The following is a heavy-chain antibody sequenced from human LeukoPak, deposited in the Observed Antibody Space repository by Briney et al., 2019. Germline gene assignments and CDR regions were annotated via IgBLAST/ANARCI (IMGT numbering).Heavy chain of an antibody. J-gene: IGHJ4*02. Sequence: AGGSLRLSCAASGFTFSSYGMHWVRQAPGKGLEWVAVISYDGSNKYYADSVKGRLTISRDNSKNTLYLQMNSLRAEDTAVYYCAKSRNYGDYEYYFDYWGQGTLVTVSS. CDR3: AKSRNYGDYEYYFDY. V-gene: IGHV3-30*18. D-gene: IGHD4-17*01. CDR1: GFTFSSYG. CDR2: ISYDGSNK.